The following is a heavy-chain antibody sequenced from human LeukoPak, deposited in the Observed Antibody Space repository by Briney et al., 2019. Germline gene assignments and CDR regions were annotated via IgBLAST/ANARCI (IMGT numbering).Heavy chain of an antibody. V-gene: IGHV4-59*01. D-gene: IGHD3-3*01. CDR1: GGSMIIYY. CDR3: ARHAPYYDFWSGYSPARYYYYYMDV. Sequence: PSETLSLTCTLSGGSMIIYYWSWIRQPPGKGLEWIGDVKHRGNTNSNPFLNSNPPLQSRVPQSLDTSKNQFSLKLSSVTAADTAVYYCARHAPYYDFWSGYSPARYYYYYMDVWGKGTTVTVSS. CDR2: VKHRGNT. J-gene: IGHJ6*03.